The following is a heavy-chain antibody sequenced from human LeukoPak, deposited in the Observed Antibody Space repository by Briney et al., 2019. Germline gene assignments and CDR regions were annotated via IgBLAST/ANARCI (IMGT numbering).Heavy chain of an antibody. CDR3: ARTPLVRYFDC. CDR2: VSGSGGIT. V-gene: IGHV3-23*01. CDR1: GFTFSSYA. D-gene: IGHD2-2*01. Sequence: GGSLRLSCAASGFTFSSYAMSWVRQAPGKGLEWVSGVSGSGGITYCADSVKGRFTISRDNSKNTLYLQMNSLRAEDTALYYCARTPLVRYFDCWGQGTLVTVSS. J-gene: IGHJ4*02.